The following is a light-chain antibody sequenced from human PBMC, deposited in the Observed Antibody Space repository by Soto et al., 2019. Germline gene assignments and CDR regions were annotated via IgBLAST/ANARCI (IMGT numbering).Light chain of an antibody. V-gene: IGKV1-12*01. CDR1: QGISSW. Sequence: DIQMTQSPSSVSASVGDRVTITCRASQGISSWLAWYQQKPGKAPKLLIYAASSLQSGVPARFSGSGSGTEFTLTISSLQSEDFAVYYCQQYNNWPPLTFGGGTKVDIK. CDR3: QQYNNWPPLT. J-gene: IGKJ4*01. CDR2: AAS.